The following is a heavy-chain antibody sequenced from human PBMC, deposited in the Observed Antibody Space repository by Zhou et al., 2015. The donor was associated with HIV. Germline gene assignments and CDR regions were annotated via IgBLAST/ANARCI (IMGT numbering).Heavy chain of an antibody. D-gene: IGHD2-8*01. CDR2: ISWNSGSI. V-gene: IGHV3-9*01. CDR1: GFTFDDYA. CDR3: ARSIYCSNGVCFYYYYMDV. J-gene: IGHJ6*03. Sequence: EVQLVESGGGLVQPGRSLRLSCAVSGFTFDDYAMHWVRQAPGKGLEWVSGISWNSGSIGYADSVKGRFTISRDNAKNSLYLQMNSLRAEDTALYYCARSIYCSNGVCFYYYYMDVWGKGTTVTVSS.